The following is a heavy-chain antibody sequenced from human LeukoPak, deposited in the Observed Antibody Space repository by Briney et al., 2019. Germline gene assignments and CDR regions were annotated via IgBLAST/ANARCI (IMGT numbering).Heavy chain of an antibody. CDR2: ISGSGGST. Sequence: PGGSLRLSCAASGFTFSSYAMSWVRQAPGKGLEWVSAISGSGGSTYYADSVKGRFTISRGNSKNTLYLRMNSLRAEDTAVYYCIGGGLQGIYWGQGTLVTVSS. J-gene: IGHJ4*02. V-gene: IGHV3-23*01. CDR3: IGGGLQGIY. CDR1: GFTFSSYA. D-gene: IGHD5-24*01.